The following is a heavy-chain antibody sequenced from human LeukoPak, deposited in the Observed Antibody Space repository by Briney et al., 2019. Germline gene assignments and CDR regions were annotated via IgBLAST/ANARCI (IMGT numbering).Heavy chain of an antibody. J-gene: IGHJ6*03. D-gene: IGHD2-2*01. CDR2: IGKDGRET. V-gene: IGHV3-7*01. CDR1: GFTFSSYR. CDR3: ARVAVIYQYYTDV. Sequence: GGFLRLSCAASGFTFSSYRMSWVRKAPGKGLEWVANIGKDGRETYCVDSAKGPFTISRDTAKNSLYMQLNRLTAQATAVYYCARVAVIYQYYTDVWGRGTTVTVSS.